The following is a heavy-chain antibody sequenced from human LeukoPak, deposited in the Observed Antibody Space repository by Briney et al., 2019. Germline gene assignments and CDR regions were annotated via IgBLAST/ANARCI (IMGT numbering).Heavy chain of an antibody. V-gene: IGHV3-7*03. D-gene: IGHD3-10*01. CDR3: VDGESLLY. Sequence: GGSLRLSCAVSGFTFRTFWMAWVRQAPGKGLEWVATIKQDGYEKHYVDSVRGRFTISRDNAKNLLYLQMNSLRVEDTAVYHCVDGESLLYWGQATLVSVSS. CDR2: IKQDGYEK. CDR1: GFTFRTFW. J-gene: IGHJ4*02.